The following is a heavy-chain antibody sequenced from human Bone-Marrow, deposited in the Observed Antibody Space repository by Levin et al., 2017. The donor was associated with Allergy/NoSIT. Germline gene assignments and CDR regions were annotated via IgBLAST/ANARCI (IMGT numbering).Heavy chain of an antibody. Sequence: PGESLKISCKASGYIFTNYYVHWARQAPGQGLEWMGVINPSAGSTSYAQKFQGRATLTRDTSTSTLYMELNSLRSEDTAVYYCARDLRNGWVRAWFDPWGQGTQVTVSS. V-gene: IGHV1-46*01. J-gene: IGHJ5*02. CDR2: INPSAGST. CDR3: ARDLRNGWVRAWFDP. CDR1: GYIFTNYY. D-gene: IGHD6-19*01.